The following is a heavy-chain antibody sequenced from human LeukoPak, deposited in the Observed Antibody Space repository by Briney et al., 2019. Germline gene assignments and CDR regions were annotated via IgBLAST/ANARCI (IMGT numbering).Heavy chain of an antibody. CDR2: INPDGSNM. CDR3: VSGFLQWLY. CDR1: GFSFSSYW. V-gene: IGHV3-7*01. D-gene: IGHD3-3*01. Sequence: GGSLRLSCAASGFSFSSYWMSWVRQAPGKGLEWVANINPDGSNMMYVDSVKGRFTISRDNAKNSLYLQMNNLRAEDTAVYFCVSGFLQWLYWGQGTLVTVSS. J-gene: IGHJ4*02.